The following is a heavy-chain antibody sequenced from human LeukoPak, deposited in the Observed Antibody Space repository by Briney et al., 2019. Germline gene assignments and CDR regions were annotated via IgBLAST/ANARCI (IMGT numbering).Heavy chain of an antibody. D-gene: IGHD2-2*01. CDR1: GGTFSSYA. J-gene: IGHJ6*01. V-gene: IGHV1-69*04. CDR3: ARGGRCSSTSCYFFWDYYG. CDR2: IIPILGIA. Sequence: ASVKVSCKASGGTFSSYAISWVRQAPGQGLEWMGRIIPILGIANYAQKFQGRVTMTRNTSISTAYMELSSLRSEDTAVYYCARGGRCSSTSCYFFWDYYG.